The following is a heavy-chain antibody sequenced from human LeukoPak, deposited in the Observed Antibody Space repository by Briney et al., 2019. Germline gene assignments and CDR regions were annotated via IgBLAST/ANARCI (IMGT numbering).Heavy chain of an antibody. V-gene: IGHV3-23*01. CDR1: GITLSNYG. Sequence: GGSLRLSCAVSGITLSNYGMSWVRQAPGKGLEWVAGISDSGGSTNYADSVKGRFTISGDNPKNTLYLQMNSLRAEDTAVYFCARRGVVIRVILVGFHKEAFYFDSWGQGALVTVSS. CDR2: ISDSGGST. D-gene: IGHD3-22*01. CDR3: ARRGVVIRVILVGFHKEAFYFDS. J-gene: IGHJ4*02.